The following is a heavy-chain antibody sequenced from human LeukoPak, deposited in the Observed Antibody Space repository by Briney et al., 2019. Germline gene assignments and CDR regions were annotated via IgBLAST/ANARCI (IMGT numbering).Heavy chain of an antibody. V-gene: IGHV1-18*01. D-gene: IGHD1-14*01. Sequence: ASVKVSCKASGYSFTSYGISWVRQAPGQGLEWMGWISAYNGNTNYAQKLQGRVTMPTDTSTSTAYMELRSLRSDDTAVYYCARDRGPGTEFDYWGQGTLVTVSS. CDR1: GYSFTSYG. J-gene: IGHJ4*02. CDR2: ISAYNGNT. CDR3: ARDRGPGTEFDY.